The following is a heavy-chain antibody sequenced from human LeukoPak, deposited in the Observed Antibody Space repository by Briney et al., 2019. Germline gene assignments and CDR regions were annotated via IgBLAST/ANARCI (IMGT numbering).Heavy chain of an antibody. V-gene: IGHV3-30-3*01. J-gene: IGHJ6*02. CDR1: GFTFSSYA. D-gene: IGHD3-10*01. CDR2: ISYDGSNK. Sequence: SGGSLRLSCAASGFTFSSYAMHWVRQAPGKGLEWVAVISYDGSNKYYADSVKGRFTISRDNSKNTLYLQMNSLRAEDTAVYYCARAAMVRGGKSYYYGMDVWGQGTTVTVSS. CDR3: ARAAMVRGGKSYYYGMDV.